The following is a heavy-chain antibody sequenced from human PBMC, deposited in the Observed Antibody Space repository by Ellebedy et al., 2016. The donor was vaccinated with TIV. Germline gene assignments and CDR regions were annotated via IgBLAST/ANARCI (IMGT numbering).Heavy chain of an antibody. CDR1: GGSFSGYY. J-gene: IGHJ4*02. CDR3: ASFKSRTTVTTDSFDY. Sequence: MPSETLSLTCAVYGGSFSGYYWSWIRQPPGKGLEWIGEINHSGSTNYNPSLKSRVTISVDTSKNQFSLKLSSVTAADTAVYYCASFKSRTTVTTDSFDYWGQGTLVTVSS. V-gene: IGHV4-34*01. D-gene: IGHD4-17*01. CDR2: INHSGST.